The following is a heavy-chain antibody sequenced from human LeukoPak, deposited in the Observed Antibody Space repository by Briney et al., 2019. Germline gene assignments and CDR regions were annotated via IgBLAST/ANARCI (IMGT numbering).Heavy chain of an antibody. CDR2: IYPGDSDT. J-gene: IGHJ6*03. CDR3: ARHLGGEFYYMDV. CDR1: GYSFTSYW. D-gene: IGHD3-16*01. V-gene: IGHV5-51*01. Sequence: GESLKISCKGSGYSFTSYWIGWVRQMPGKGLEWMGIIYPGDSDTRYSPSFQGQVTISADRSISTAYLQWSSLKASDTAIYYCARHLGGEFYYMDVWGQGTTVTVSS.